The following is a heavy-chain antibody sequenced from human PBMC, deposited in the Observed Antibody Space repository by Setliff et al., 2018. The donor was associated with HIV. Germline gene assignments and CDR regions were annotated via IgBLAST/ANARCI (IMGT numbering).Heavy chain of an antibody. CDR3: GRCMSVAVPEY. Sequence: LSLTCNVSGGSISSGNYYWSWIRLPAGKGLEWVGHIYTSGSTNYNPSLKSRVTISVDTSKNQFSLKLSSVTAADTAVYYCGRCMSVAVPEYWGQGTLVTVSS. CDR1: GGSISSGNYY. J-gene: IGHJ4*02. D-gene: IGHD2-21*01. CDR2: IYTSGST. V-gene: IGHV4-61*09.